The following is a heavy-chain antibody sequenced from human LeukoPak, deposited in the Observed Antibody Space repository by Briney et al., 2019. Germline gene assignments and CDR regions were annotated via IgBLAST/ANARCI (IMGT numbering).Heavy chain of an antibody. CDR3: AREWGEQHFDY. Sequence: GGSLRLSCAASGFPFGDYGMSWVRQAPGKGLEWVSRINWNGGSTGYADSVKGRFTISRDNAKNSLYLQMNSLRAEDTALYYCAREWGEQHFDYWGQGTLVTVSS. CDR1: GFPFGDYG. D-gene: IGHD3-16*01. V-gene: IGHV3-20*04. J-gene: IGHJ4*02. CDR2: INWNGGST.